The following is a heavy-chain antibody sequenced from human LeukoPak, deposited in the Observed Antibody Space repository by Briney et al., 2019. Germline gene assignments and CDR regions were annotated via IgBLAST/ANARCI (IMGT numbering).Heavy chain of an antibody. CDR2: INLNGGST. D-gene: IGHD6-19*01. J-gene: IGHJ4*02. Sequence: GGPLRLSCAASGFIFNDYGMSWGRQLQGKGQERVSGINLNGGSTSYADSVKSRFTNSRDNAKNPLYLQMNSLRVEGKALYYCAGGDRNGWYFDFWGQGTLVTVSS. V-gene: IGHV3-20*04. CDR1: GFIFNDYG. CDR3: AGGDRNGWYFDF.